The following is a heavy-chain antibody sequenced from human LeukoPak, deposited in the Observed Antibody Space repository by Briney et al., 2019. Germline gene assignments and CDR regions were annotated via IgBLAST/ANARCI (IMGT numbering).Heavy chain of an antibody. V-gene: IGHV3-23*01. Sequence: AGSLRLSCAVSGFSFSSYALCWVRQAPRKGMDWVSAISGSGGSTYYADSVKGRFTISRDNSKNTLYLQMNSLRAEDTAVYSCAKDRSSSWYPYYFDYWGQGTLVTVTS. CDR3: AKDRSSSWYPYYFDY. D-gene: IGHD6-13*01. CDR1: GFSFSSYA. J-gene: IGHJ4*02. CDR2: ISGSGGST.